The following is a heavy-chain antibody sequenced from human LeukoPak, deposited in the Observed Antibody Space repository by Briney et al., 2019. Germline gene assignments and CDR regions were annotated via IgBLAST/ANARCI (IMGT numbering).Heavy chain of an antibody. V-gene: IGHV4-38-2*02. J-gene: IGHJ4*02. Sequence: SETLSLTCTVSGYSITSGYYWGWFRQPPGKGLEWIASISHTGTTYYNPSLKSRVTISVDTSKNHFSLKLSSVTAADTAVYYCARGERGSDYWGQGTLITVSS. CDR1: GYSITSGYY. CDR2: ISHTGTT. D-gene: IGHD5-24*01. CDR3: ARGERGSDY.